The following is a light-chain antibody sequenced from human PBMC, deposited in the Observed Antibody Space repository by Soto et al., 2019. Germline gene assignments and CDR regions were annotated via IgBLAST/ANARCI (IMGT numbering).Light chain of an antibody. Sequence: STLSGSVGDRVTITCRASQTISSWLAWYQQKPGKAPKLLIYKASTLKSGVPSRFSGSGSGTEFTLTITRLEPEDFAVFYCQHSGRSPPLTFGGGTKVDIK. CDR2: KAS. J-gene: IGKJ4*01. CDR3: QHSGRSPPLT. V-gene: IGKV1-5*03. CDR1: QTISSW.